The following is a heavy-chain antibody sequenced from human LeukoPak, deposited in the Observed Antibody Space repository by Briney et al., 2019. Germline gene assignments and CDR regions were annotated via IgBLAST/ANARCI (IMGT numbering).Heavy chain of an antibody. D-gene: IGHD2-15*01. J-gene: IGHJ4*02. CDR2: ISWNSGSI. CDR1: GFTFDDYA. V-gene: IGHV3-9*01. Sequence: GGSLRLSCAASGFTFDDYAMHWVRQAPGKGLEWVSGISWNSGSIGYADSVKGRFTISRDNAKNSLYLQMNSLRAEDTALYYCAKFSGSRVAARYYFDYWGQGTLVTVSS. CDR3: AKFSGSRVAARYYFDY.